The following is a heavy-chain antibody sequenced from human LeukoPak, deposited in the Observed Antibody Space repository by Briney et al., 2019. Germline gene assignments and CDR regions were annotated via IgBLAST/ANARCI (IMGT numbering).Heavy chain of an antibody. CDR2: ISSSGSTI. D-gene: IGHD3-9*01. V-gene: IGHV3-48*04. Sequence: GVLRLSCAASGFTFSSYSMNWVRQAPGKGLEWVSYISSSGSTIYYADSVKGRFTISRDNAKNSLYLQMNSLRAEDTAVYYCARRWDDILTGYYPFDYWGQGTLVTVSS. CDR1: GFTFSSYS. CDR3: ARRWDDILTGYYPFDY. J-gene: IGHJ4*02.